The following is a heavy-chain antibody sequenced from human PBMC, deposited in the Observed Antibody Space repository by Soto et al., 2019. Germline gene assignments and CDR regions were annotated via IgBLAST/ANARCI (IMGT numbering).Heavy chain of an antibody. CDR2: INAGNGNT. J-gene: IGHJ6*02. V-gene: IGHV1-3*01. CDR3: ARDRGGYYYYGMDV. D-gene: IGHD6-25*01. CDR1: GYTFTSYA. Sequence: QVQLVQSGAEVKKPGASVKVSCKASGYTFTSYAMHWVRQAPGQRLEWMGWINAGNGNTKYSQKFQGRVTITRYTSASTAYMELSSLRSEDTAVYYCARDRGGYYYYGMDVWGQGTTVTVSS.